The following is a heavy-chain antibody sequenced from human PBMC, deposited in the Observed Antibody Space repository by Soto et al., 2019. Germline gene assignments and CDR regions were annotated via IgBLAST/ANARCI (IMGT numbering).Heavy chain of an antibody. V-gene: IGHV1-69*10. Sequence: GASVKVSCKASGCSFSSLVISWLRQAPGQGPEWMGGINPMLGVANFAQKFQDRVTITADESTTTAYMELSSLRSEDTAVYYCARGTAQLDPWGQGTLGTVPA. CDR2: INPMLGVA. J-gene: IGHJ5*02. CDR1: GCSFSSLV. CDR3: ARGTAQLDP. D-gene: IGHD2-2*01.